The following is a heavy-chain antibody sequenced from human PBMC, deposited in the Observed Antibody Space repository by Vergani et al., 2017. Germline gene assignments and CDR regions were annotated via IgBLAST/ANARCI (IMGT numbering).Heavy chain of an antibody. CDR3: ARDPRGYGGDPEDHYYGMDV. CDR2: IRPYTGHT. J-gene: IGHJ6*02. V-gene: IGHV1-18*01. D-gene: IGHD2-21*02. Sequence: QVQLVQSGAELKKPGASVSVSCKGSSHTFQTYGISWVRQAPGKGLEWMAWIRPYTGHTIYAQKFQDRVTMTADTSTNTAYMELRSLRSDDTAVYYCARDPRGYGGDPEDHYYGMDVWGQGTTVTVSS. CDR1: SHTFQTYG.